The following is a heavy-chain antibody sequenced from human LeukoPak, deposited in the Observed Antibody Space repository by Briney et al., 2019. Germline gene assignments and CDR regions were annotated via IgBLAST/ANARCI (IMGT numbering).Heavy chain of an antibody. J-gene: IGHJ3*02. CDR2: IKQDGSAQ. D-gene: IGHD3-22*01. CDR1: GFTFSDYW. CDR3: ARDRGYDGFDI. V-gene: IGHV3-7*01. Sequence: GGSLRLSCAASGFTFSDYWMSWVRQAPGKGLEWVANIKQDGSAQYYVESVKGRFTIARDNAKNSLYLQMNSLRAEDTALYYCARDRGYDGFDIWGQGTTVSVSS.